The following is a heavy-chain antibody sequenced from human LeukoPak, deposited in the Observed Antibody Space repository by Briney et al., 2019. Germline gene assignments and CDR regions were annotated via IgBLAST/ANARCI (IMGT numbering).Heavy chain of an antibody. CDR1: GFTFNDYG. J-gene: IGHJ5*02. D-gene: IGHD3-22*01. CDR2: MSWNSGSI. CDR3: VKDGEKYYYDSGGWFDP. V-gene: IGHV3-9*01. Sequence: GGSLSLSYAASGFTFNDYGMHWVRQAAGKGLGWVSCMSWNSGSIGYADSVKGRFTISRDNAKTSLYLQMNSLRAEDTALYYCVKDGEKYYYDSGGWFDPWGQGTLVTVSS.